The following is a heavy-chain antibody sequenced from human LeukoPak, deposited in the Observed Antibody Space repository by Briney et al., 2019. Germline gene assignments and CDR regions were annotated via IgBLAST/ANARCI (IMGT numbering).Heavy chain of an antibody. V-gene: IGHV3-30*04. CDR1: GFTFSSYA. CDR3: ARDELYGSGSYYPTPFDY. D-gene: IGHD3-10*01. CDR2: ISYDGSNK. Sequence: GGSLRLSCAASGFTFSSYAMHWVRQAPGKGLEWVAVISYDGSNKYYADSVKGRFTISRDNSKNTLYLQMNSLRAEDTAVYYCARDELYGSGSYYPTPFDYWGQGTLVTVSS. J-gene: IGHJ4*02.